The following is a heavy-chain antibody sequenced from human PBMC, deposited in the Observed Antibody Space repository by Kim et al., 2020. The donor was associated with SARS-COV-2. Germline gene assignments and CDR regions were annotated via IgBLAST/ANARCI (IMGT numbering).Heavy chain of an antibody. J-gene: IGHJ3*02. CDR2: IYHSGST. Sequence: SETLSLTCTVSGYSISSGYYWGWIRQPPGKGLEWIGSIYHSGSTYYNPSLKSRVTISVDTSKNQFSLKLSSVTAADTAVYYCARVTIDGITMVRRVPLWDAFDIWGQGTMVTVSS. V-gene: IGHV4-38-2*02. D-gene: IGHD3-10*01. CDR3: ARVTIDGITMVRRVPLWDAFDI. CDR1: GYSISSGYY.